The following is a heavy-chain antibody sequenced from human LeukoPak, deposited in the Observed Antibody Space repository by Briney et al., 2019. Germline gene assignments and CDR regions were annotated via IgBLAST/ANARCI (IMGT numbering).Heavy chain of an antibody. CDR2: IRTNSRSI. Sequence: PGGSLRLSCAASGFTFSTYTMNWVRQAPGKGLEWVSYIRTNSRSINYADSVKGRFTISRDNAKNSLSLQMDSLRDQDTAVYYCARGGRPDYWGQGTLVTVSS. CDR3: ARGGRPDY. D-gene: IGHD3-10*01. V-gene: IGHV3-48*02. CDR1: GFTFSTYT. J-gene: IGHJ4*02.